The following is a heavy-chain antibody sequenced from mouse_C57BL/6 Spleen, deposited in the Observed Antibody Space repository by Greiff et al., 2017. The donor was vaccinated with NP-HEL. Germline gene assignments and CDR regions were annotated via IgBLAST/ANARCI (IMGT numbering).Heavy chain of an antibody. CDR3: TARDGYYEYWYFDV. D-gene: IGHD2-3*01. CDR2: IRLKSDNYAT. V-gene: IGHV6-3*01. Sequence: EVMLVESGGGLVQPGGSMKLSCVASGFTFSNYWMNWVRQSPEKGLEWVAQIRLKSDNYATHYAESVKGRFTISRDDSKSSVYLQMNNLRAEDTGIYYCTARDGYYEYWYFDVWGTGTTVTVSS. CDR1: GFTFSNYW. J-gene: IGHJ1*03.